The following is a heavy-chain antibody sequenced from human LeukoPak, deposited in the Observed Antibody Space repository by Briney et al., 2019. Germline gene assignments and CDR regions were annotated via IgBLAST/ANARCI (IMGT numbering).Heavy chain of an antibody. J-gene: IGHJ4*02. CDR3: ARAPVSGWIH. CDR2: INHSGST. CDR1: GGSFSGYY. V-gene: IGHV4-34*01. D-gene: IGHD6-19*01. Sequence: SETLSLTCAVYGGSFSGYYWSWIRQPPGKGLEWIGEINHSGSTNYNPSLKSRVTISVDTSKNQFSLKLSSVTAADTAVYYCARAPVSGWIHWGQGTLVTVSS.